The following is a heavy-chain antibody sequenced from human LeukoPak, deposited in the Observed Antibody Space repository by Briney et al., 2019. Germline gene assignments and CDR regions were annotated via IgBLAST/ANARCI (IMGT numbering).Heavy chain of an antibody. CDR3: ARGHPLRYCSGGSCRVN. CDR1: GYTFTSYD. J-gene: IGHJ4*02. V-gene: IGHV1-8*01. CDR2: MNPNSSNT. Sequence: ASVKVSCKASGYTFTSYDINWVRQATGQGLEWMGCMNPNSSNTGYAQKFQGRVTMTRNTSISTAYMELSSLRSEDTAVYYCARGHPLRYCSGGSCRVNWGQGTLVTVSS. D-gene: IGHD2-15*01.